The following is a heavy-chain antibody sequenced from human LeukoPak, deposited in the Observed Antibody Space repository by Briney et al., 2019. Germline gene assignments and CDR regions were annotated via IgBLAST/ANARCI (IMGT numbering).Heavy chain of an antibody. J-gene: IGHJ4*02. Sequence: ASVKVSCKASGYTFTSYDINWVRQATGQGLEWMGWMNPNSGNTGYAQMFRGRVTMTRNTSITTAYMELSSLRSEDTAVYYCARVGDGYNYQIDYWGQGTLVTVSS. CDR3: ARVGDGYNYQIDY. CDR2: MNPNSGNT. CDR1: GYTFTSYD. D-gene: IGHD5-24*01. V-gene: IGHV1-8*01.